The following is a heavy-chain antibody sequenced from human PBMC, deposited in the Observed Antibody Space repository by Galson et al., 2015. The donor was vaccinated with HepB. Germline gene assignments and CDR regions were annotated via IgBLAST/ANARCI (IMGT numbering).Heavy chain of an antibody. V-gene: IGHV5-10-1*01. D-gene: IGHD3-10*01. CDR1: GYSFTSYW. CDR2: IDPSGSYT. J-gene: IGHJ4*02. CDR3: ASWDYYGSGPDY. Sequence: QSGAEVKKPGESLRISCKGSGYSFTSYWISWVRQMPGKGLEWMGRIDPSGSYTNYSPSFQGHVTISADKSISTAYLQWSSLKASDTAVYYCASWDYYGSGPDYWGQGTLVTVSS.